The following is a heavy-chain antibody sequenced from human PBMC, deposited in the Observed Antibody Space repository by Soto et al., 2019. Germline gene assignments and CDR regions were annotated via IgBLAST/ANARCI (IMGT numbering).Heavy chain of an antibody. J-gene: IGHJ6*02. CDR2: IIPIFGTA. D-gene: IGHD6-19*01. Sequence: GASVKVSCKASGGTFSSYAISWVRQAPGQGLEWMGGIIPIFGTANYAQKFQGRVTITADESTSTAYMELSSLRSEDTAVYYCARVKSSGWYKALYYYYYGMDVWGQGTTVTVSS. CDR3: ARVKSSGWYKALYYYYYGMDV. V-gene: IGHV1-69*13. CDR1: GGTFSSYA.